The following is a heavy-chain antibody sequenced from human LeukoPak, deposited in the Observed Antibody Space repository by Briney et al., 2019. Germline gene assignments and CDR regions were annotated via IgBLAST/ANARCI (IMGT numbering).Heavy chain of an antibody. CDR2: ISSSSSYI. CDR3: ASDGSGSYYDPPYYYYYMDV. V-gene: IGHV3-21*01. J-gene: IGHJ6*03. Sequence: KPGGSLRLSCAASGFTFSSYSMNWVRQAPGKGLEWVSSISSSSSYIYYADSVKGRFTISRDNAKNSLYLQMNSLRAEDTAVYYCASDGSGSYYDPPYYYYYMDVWGKGTTVTVSS. D-gene: IGHD1-26*01. CDR1: GFTFSSYS.